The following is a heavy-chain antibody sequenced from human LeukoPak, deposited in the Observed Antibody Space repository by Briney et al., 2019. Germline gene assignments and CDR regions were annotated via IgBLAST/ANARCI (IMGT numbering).Heavy chain of an antibody. Sequence: GGSLRLSCAASGFTFSSYAMHWVRQAPGKGLEWVAVISYDGSNKYYADSVKGRFTISRDNSKNTLYLQMNSLRAEDTAVYYCAASRYFDWLLNLSPWYFDLWGRGTLVTVSS. CDR3: AASRYFDWLLNLSPWYFDL. V-gene: IGHV3-30*14. D-gene: IGHD3-9*01. CDR2: ISYDGSNK. CDR1: GFTFSSYA. J-gene: IGHJ2*01.